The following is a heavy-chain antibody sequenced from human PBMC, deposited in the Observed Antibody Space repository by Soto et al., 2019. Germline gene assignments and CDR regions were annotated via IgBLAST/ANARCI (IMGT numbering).Heavy chain of an antibody. CDR2: IKQDGSEK. CDR1: GFTFSSYW. D-gene: IGHD2-2*01. J-gene: IGHJ6*02. CDR3: ARDWCSSTSCYPIYGMDV. V-gene: IGHV3-7*05. Sequence: GGSLRLSCAASGFTFSSYWMSWVRQAPGKGLEWVANIKQDGSEKYYVDSVKGRFTISRDNAKNSLYLQMNSLRAEDTAVYYCARDWCSSTSCYPIYGMDVWGQGTTVTVSS.